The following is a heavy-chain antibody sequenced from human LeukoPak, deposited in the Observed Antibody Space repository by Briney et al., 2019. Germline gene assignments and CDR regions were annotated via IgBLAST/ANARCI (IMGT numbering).Heavy chain of an antibody. CDR3: AKDADTAMVYFDY. CDR2: ISSSSSYI. CDR1: GFTFSSYS. Sequence: TGGSLRLSCAASGFTFSSYSMNWVRQAPGKGLEWVSSISSSSSYIYYADSVKGRFTISRDNSKNTLYLQMNSLRAEDTAVYYCAKDADTAMVYFDYWGQGTLVTVSS. V-gene: IGHV3-21*04. D-gene: IGHD5-18*01. J-gene: IGHJ4*02.